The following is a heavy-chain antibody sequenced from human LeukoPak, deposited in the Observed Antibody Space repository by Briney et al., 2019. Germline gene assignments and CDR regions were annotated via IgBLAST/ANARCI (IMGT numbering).Heavy chain of an antibody. D-gene: IGHD3-16*01. CDR2: TSSDGDK. CDR1: GFTFISYT. Sequence: PGRSLRLSCAASGFTFISYTMHWVRQAPGKGLEWVALTSSDGDKYFADTVQGRFTISRDNYRNTVYLQLGSLRPDDTAVYYCARERGIRALYFDNWGQGTLVTVSS. CDR3: ARERGIRALYFDN. J-gene: IGHJ4*02. V-gene: IGHV3-30*04.